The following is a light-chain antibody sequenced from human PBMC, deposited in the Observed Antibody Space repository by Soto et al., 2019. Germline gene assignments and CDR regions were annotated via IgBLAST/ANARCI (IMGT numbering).Light chain of an antibody. V-gene: IGKV3-20*01. CDR2: GAS. CDR1: QSVDTTF. J-gene: IGKJ1*01. Sequence: EIVLTQSPGSLSLSPGQSATLSCRASQSVDTTFFAWYQKKPGQAPRLLIYGASKRATRIPDRFSGSGSGTDFTLIISRLEPEDFAVYFCQQYMSSVTFGQGTKVEIK. CDR3: QQYMSSVT.